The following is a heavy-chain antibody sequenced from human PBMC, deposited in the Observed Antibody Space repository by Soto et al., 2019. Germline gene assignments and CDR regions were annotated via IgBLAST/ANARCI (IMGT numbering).Heavy chain of an antibody. V-gene: IGHV3-30*03. Sequence: PGGSLRLSCAASGFTFSSYGMHWVRQAPGKGLDWVAVISYDGSNKYYADSVKGRFTISRDNSKNTLYPQMNSLRAEDTAVYYCAPGGSSTWYLPFDPWGRGTLVTVSS. J-gene: IGHJ5*02. CDR3: APGGSSTWYLPFDP. D-gene: IGHD6-13*01. CDR1: GFTFSSYG. CDR2: ISYDGSNK.